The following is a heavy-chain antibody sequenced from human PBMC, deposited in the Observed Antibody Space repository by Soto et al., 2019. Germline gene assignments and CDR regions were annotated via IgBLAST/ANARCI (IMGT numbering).Heavy chain of an antibody. V-gene: IGHV4-39*01. Sequence: SETLSLTCTVSGGSISSSSYYWGWIRQPPGKGLEWIGSIYYSGSTYYNPSLKSRATISVDTSKNQFSLKLSSVTAADTAVYYCARHENYLYYYYYYMDVWGKGTTVTVSS. CDR2: IYYSGST. J-gene: IGHJ6*03. D-gene: IGHD3-10*01. CDR3: ARHENYLYYYYYYMDV. CDR1: GGSISSSSYY.